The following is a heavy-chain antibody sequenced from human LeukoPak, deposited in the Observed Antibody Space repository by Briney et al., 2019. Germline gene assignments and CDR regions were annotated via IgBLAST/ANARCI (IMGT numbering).Heavy chain of an antibody. CDR2: VFYKGST. V-gene: IGHV4-59*01. Sequence: SETLSLTCSVSGGSISSYYWSWIRQSPGKGLEWIGYVFYKGSTNYNPSLKSRVSISVDTAKNQFSLRLSCLTAAGTAVYYCARGNNYYFYYMDVWGKGATVTVSS. CDR3: ARGNNYYFYYMDV. CDR1: GGSISSYY. J-gene: IGHJ6*03.